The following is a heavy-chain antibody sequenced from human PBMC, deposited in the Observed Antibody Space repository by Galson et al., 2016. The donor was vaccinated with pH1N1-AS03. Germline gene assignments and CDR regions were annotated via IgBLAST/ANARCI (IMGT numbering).Heavy chain of an antibody. Sequence: SLRLSCAASGFTFSNYVMSWVRQAPGKGLEWVSCISGSGGIANHADSGTGRLTTSRDNSKNTLYLQMNNLRAADTAVYYCGKGGYSTSPPAVDSWGHGTLVTVSS. D-gene: IGHD6-6*01. J-gene: IGHJ5*01. CDR2: ISGSGGIA. CDR1: GFTFSNYV. CDR3: GKGGYSTSPPAVDS. V-gene: IGHV3-23*01.